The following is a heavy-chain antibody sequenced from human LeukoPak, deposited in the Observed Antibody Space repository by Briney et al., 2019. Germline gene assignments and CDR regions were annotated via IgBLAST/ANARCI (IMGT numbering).Heavy chain of an antibody. CDR2: ISYDGSNK. CDR1: GFTFSSYG. D-gene: IGHD3-22*01. Sequence: SGGSLRLSCAAAGFTFSSYGMHWVRQAPGKGLGWVAVISYDGSNKYYADSVKGRFTISRDNSKNTLYLQMNSLRAEDTAVYYCAKSLGGFYPQDAFDIWGQGTMVTVSS. CDR3: AKSLGGFYPQDAFDI. V-gene: IGHV3-30*18. J-gene: IGHJ3*02.